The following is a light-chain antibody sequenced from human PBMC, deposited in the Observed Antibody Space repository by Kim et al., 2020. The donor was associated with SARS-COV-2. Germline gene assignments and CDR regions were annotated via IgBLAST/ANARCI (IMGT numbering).Light chain of an antibody. J-gene: IGKJ4*01. CDR1: QSVSSN. CDR3: QQYADGPRALT. CDR2: GAS. V-gene: IGKV3-15*01. Sequence: PWERATLSCSASQSVSSNLAWYQQKPGQAPRLLIYGASTRATSIPARFSGGGSGTDFTLTISSLQSEDFAVYYCQQYADGPRALTFGGGTKVDIK.